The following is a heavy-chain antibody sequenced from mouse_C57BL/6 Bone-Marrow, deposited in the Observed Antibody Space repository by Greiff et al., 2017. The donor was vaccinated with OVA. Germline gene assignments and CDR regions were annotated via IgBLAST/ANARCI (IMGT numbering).Heavy chain of an antibody. CDR2: IYPGSGST. J-gene: IGHJ3*01. Sequence: QVRLQQPGAELVKPGASVKMSCKASGYTFTSYWLTWVKQRPGQGLEWIGDIYPGSGSTNYNEKFKSKATLTVDTSSSTAYMQLSSLTSEDSAVYYCARGLYSNYVGFAYWGQGTLVTVSA. CDR1: GYTFTSYW. V-gene: IGHV1-55*01. CDR3: ARGLYSNYVGFAY. D-gene: IGHD2-5*01.